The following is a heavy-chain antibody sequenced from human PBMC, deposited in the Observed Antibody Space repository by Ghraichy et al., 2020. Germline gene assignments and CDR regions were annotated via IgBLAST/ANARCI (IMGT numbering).Heavy chain of an antibody. CDR3: AKDLGTRIAVAGRPGY. J-gene: IGHJ4*02. Sequence: GESLNISCAASGFTFSSYGMHWVRQAPGKGLEWVAFIRYDGSNKYYADSVKGRFTISRDNSKNTLYLQMNSLRAEDTAVYYCAKDLGTRIAVAGRPGYWGQGTLVTVSS. CDR1: GFTFSSYG. CDR2: IRYDGSNK. D-gene: IGHD6-19*01. V-gene: IGHV3-30*02.